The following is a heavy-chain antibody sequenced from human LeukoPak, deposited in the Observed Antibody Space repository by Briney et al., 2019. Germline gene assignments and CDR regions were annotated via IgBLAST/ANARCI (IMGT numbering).Heavy chain of an antibody. D-gene: IGHD3-10*01. CDR1: GYTFTSYG. CDR3: ARDSQGFGELFDYYYYGMDV. CDR2: ISAYNGNT. J-gene: IGHJ6*04. Sequence: ASVKVSCKASGYTFTSYGISWVRQAPGQGLEWMGWISAYNGNTNYAQKLQGRVTMTTDTSTSTAYMELRSLRSADTAVYYCARDSQGFGELFDYYYYGMDVWGKGTTVTVSS. V-gene: IGHV1-18*04.